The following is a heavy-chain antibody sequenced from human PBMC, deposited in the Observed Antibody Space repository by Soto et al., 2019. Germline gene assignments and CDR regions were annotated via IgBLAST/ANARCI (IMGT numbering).Heavy chain of an antibody. CDR1: GDKVTRSW. D-gene: IGHD6-13*01. Sequence: SSGEGSGDKVTRSWRWSVRQMPGKGLEWMGIIYPSDSDTRYSPSFQGQVTISADKSISTAYLQWSSLKASDTAMYYCAIRRSSSWLYNWGQGTLVTVSS. J-gene: IGHJ4*02. V-gene: IGHV5-51*01. CDR2: IYPSDSDT. CDR3: AIRRSSSWLYN.